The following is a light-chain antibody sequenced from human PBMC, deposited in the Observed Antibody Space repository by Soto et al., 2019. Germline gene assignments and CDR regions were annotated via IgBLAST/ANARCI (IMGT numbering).Light chain of an antibody. Sequence: DIQMTQSPSTLSAFVGDRVTITCLASQSISSWLAWYQQKPGKAPKLLIYKASSLESGVPSRFSGSGSGTEFTLTISSLQPDDFATYYCQQYNSYSGPFGQGTKVDI. CDR2: KAS. V-gene: IGKV1-5*03. CDR1: QSISSW. J-gene: IGKJ1*01. CDR3: QQYNSYSGP.